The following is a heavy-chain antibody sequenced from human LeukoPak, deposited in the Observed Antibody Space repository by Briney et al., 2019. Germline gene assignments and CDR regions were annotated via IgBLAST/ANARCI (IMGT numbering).Heavy chain of an antibody. D-gene: IGHD3-16*01. CDR3: AGHDYCPSNSQPGGFDV. J-gene: IGHJ3*01. V-gene: IGHV4-39*01. CDR2: LSPSTTT. CDR1: GGSISSSSKF. Sequence: SETLSLTCTVSGGSISSSSKFWGWIRQPPGKGLEWIGSLSPSTTTYYNPSLRSRDAISVDTSKNQFSLTLSSVTAADSAVYFCAGHDYCPSNSQPGGFDVWGQGTMVTVSS.